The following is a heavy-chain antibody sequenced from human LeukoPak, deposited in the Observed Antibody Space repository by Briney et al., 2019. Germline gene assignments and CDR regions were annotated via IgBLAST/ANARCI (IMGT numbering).Heavy chain of an antibody. J-gene: IGHJ5*02. CDR2: ICYSGGT. CDR1: GGSISSRSYY. D-gene: IGHD5-18*01. CDR3: ARGVGLRSSWIQLWFHPWFDP. Sequence: PSETLSLTCSVSGGSISSRSYYWAWIRQPPGKGLEWVATICYSGGTWHNPSLKSRVTMSVDASKNQFSLKLSSVTAADTAVYYCARGVGLRSSWIQLWFHPWFDPWGQGTLVTVSS. V-gene: IGHV4-39*07.